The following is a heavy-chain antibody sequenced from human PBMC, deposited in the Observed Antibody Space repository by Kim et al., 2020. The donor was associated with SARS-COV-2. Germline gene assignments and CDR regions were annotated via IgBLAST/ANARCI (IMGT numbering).Heavy chain of an antibody. CDR1: GFTFSSFD. CDR3: AKDGRSHTPGY. CDR2: ISGSGGST. D-gene: IGHD5-12*01. J-gene: IGHJ2*01. Sequence: GGSLRLSCAASGFTFSSFDMSWVRQAPGKGLEWVAGISGSGGSTYYADSVTGRFSFSRDNSRNTLYLQMNSLRGDDTAVYYCAKDGRSHTPGYWGRDTLV. V-gene: IGHV3-23*01.